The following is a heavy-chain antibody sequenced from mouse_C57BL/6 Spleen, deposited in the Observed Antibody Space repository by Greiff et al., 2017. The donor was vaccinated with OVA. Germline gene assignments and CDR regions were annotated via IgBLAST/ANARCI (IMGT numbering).Heavy chain of an antibody. CDR2: IYPGDGDT. D-gene: IGHD2-3*01. Sequence: VQLQQSGAELVKPGASVKISCKASGYAFSSYWMNWVKQRPGKGLEWIGQIYPGDGDTNYNGKFKGKATLTADKSSSTAYMQLSSLTSEDSAVYFCARSDYDGYWYFDVWGTGTTVTVSS. CDR1: GYAFSSYW. J-gene: IGHJ1*03. CDR3: ARSDYDGYWYFDV. V-gene: IGHV1-80*01.